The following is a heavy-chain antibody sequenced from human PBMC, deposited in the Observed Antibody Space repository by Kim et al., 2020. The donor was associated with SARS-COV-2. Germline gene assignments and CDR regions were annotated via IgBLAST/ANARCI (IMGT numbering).Heavy chain of an antibody. V-gene: IGHV3-74*01. J-gene: IGHJ4*02. Sequence: GGSLRLSCAASGFTFSSHWMHWVRQAPGKGLVWVSRINSGGTTTSYGDSVKGRFTISRDNAKNTLYLQMNSLRAEDTAVYYCVRRQFTSGWYYFDCWGQG. CDR2: INSGGTTT. CDR1: GFTFSSHW. D-gene: IGHD6-19*01. CDR3: VRRQFTSGWYYFDC.